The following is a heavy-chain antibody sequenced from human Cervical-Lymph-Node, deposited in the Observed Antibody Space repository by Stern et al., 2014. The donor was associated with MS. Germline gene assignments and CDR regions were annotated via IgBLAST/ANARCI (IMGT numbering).Heavy chain of an antibody. CDR3: VTGRGYMSGQPDFDY. J-gene: IGHJ4*02. V-gene: IGHV3-21*01. Sequence: EVQLVESGGGLVKPGGSLRLACAASGFTFESYSINWVRQSPGKGLEWVASIHSDTSMYYAESVKGRFTISRDNSKNMLFLHMNSLSAEDTAVYYCVTGRGYMSGQPDFDYWGQGALVTVTS. D-gene: IGHD5-18*01. CDR2: IHSDTSM. CDR1: GFTFESYS.